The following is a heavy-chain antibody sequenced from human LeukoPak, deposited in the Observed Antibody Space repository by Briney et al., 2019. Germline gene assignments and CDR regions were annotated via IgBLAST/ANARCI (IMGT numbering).Heavy chain of an antibody. Sequence: SGPALVKPTQTLTLTCTFSGFSLNTATMCGTWIRQPPGTALEFLARIDWDDDKYYNTALRTRLTISKDTSKNVVVLTMTNVDPVDTATYFCARMTPLHTTGHYIDYWGQGTLVTVSS. D-gene: IGHD3-9*01. CDR1: GFSLNTATMC. CDR2: IDWDDDK. CDR3: ARMTPLHTTGHYIDY. V-gene: IGHV2-70*11. J-gene: IGHJ4*02.